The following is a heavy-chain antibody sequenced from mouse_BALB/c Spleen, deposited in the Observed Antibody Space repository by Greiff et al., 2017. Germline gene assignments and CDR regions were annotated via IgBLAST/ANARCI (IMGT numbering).Heavy chain of an antibody. CDR1: GFTFSSYT. CDR2: ISSGGSYT. J-gene: IGHJ4*01. CDR3: TRDNEYYAMDY. V-gene: IGHV5-6-4*01. Sequence: EVQGVESGGGLVKPGGSLKLSCAASGFTFSSYTMSWVRQTPEKRLEWVATISSGGSYTYYPDSVKGRFTISRDNAKNTLYLQMSSLKSEDTAMYYCTRDNEYYAMDYWGQGTSVTVSS.